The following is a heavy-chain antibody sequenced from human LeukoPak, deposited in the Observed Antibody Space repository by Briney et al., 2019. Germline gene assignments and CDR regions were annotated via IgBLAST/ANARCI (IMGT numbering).Heavy chain of an antibody. Sequence: GGSLRLSCAASGFIFSSYSMSWVRQAPGKGLEWVSVITGSGKNTYYADSVKGRFTISKDNSKNTVYLQMNDLRVDDTVVYYCAKAASSSWPSYQYGMDVWGQGTTVTVSS. V-gene: IGHV3-23*01. CDR2: ITGSGKNT. CDR3: AKAASSSWPSYQYGMDV. J-gene: IGHJ6*02. D-gene: IGHD6-13*01. CDR1: GFIFSSYS.